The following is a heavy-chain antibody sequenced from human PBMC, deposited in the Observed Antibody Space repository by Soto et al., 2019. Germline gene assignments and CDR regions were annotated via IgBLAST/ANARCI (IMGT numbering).Heavy chain of an antibody. Sequence: PSETLSLTCAVYGGSFSGYYWSWIRQPPGKGLEWIGEINHSGSTNYNPSLKSRVTISVDTSKNQFSLKLSSVTAADTAAYYCARGPGGYCSSTSCYRRFDPWVQGTLVTVSS. D-gene: IGHD2-2*01. CDR2: INHSGST. J-gene: IGHJ5*02. CDR3: ARGPGGYCSSTSCYRRFDP. V-gene: IGHV4-34*01. CDR1: GGSFSGYY.